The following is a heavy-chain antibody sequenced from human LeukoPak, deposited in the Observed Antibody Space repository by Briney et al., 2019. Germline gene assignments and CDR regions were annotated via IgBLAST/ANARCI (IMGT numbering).Heavy chain of an antibody. CDR3: ARRNPVQVFDY. J-gene: IGHJ4*02. CDR2: INQDGSEK. Sequence: GGSLRLSCAVSGFPFSTFWMSWVRQAPGKGLEWVANINQDGSEKYYVDSVRGRFAISRDNAKNSLYLQMNSLRAEDTAVYYCARRNPVQVFDYWGQGTLVTVSS. D-gene: IGHD2-8*02. CDR1: GFPFSTFW. V-gene: IGHV3-7*01.